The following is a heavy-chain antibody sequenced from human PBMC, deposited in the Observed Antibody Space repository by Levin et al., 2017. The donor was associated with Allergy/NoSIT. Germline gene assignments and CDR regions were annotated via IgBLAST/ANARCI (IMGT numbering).Heavy chain of an antibody. D-gene: IGHD2-2*01. CDR1: GYTFTNHY. CDR2: ITPTLGST. V-gene: IGHV1-46*01. Sequence: ASVKVSCKASGYTFTNHYIYWMRQAPGQGLEWVGIITPTLGSTTYAQKFQGRVTMTRDTSTSTVYMELTSLRSEDTAVYYCAREACSGNSCYAWFDSWGQGTLVTVSS. CDR3: AREACSGNSCYAWFDS. J-gene: IGHJ5*01.